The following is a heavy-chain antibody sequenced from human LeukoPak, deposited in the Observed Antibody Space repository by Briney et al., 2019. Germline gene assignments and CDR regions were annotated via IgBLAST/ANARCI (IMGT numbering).Heavy chain of an antibody. V-gene: IGHV1-2*06. CDR2: INPNSGGT. Sequence: GASVKVSCKASGGTFSSYAISWVRQAPGQGLERMGRINPNSGGTNYAQKFQGRVTMTRDTSISTAYMELSRLRSDDTAVYYCAREYCSGGSCYSRWFDPWGQGTLVTVSS. D-gene: IGHD2-15*01. CDR3: AREYCSGGSCYSRWFDP. J-gene: IGHJ5*02. CDR1: GGTFSSYA.